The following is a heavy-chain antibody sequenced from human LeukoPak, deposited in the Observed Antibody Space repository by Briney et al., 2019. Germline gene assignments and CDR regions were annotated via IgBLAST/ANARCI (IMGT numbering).Heavy chain of an antibody. V-gene: IGHV4-34*01. Sequence: SETLSLTCAVYGGSFSGYYWSWIRQPPGKGLEWIGEINHSGSTDYNPSLKSRVTISVDTSKNQFSLKLSSVTAADTAVYYCARDVKIGYSYGYIFDYWGQGTLVTVSS. CDR3: ARDVKIGYSYGYIFDY. CDR1: GGSFSGYY. CDR2: INHSGST. J-gene: IGHJ4*02. D-gene: IGHD5-18*01.